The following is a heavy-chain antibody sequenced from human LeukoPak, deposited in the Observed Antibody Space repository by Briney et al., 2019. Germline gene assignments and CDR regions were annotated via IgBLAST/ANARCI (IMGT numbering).Heavy chain of an antibody. CDR2: ISYDGSNK. D-gene: IGHD6-13*01. V-gene: IGHV3-30*18. Sequence: GRSLRLSCAASGFTFSSYGMHWVRQAPGKGLEWVAVISYDGSNKYYADSVKGRFTISRDNSKNTLYLQMNSLRAEDTAVYYCAKKEIAAASGAFDIWGQGTMVTVSS. CDR1: GFTFSSYG. J-gene: IGHJ3*02. CDR3: AKKEIAAASGAFDI.